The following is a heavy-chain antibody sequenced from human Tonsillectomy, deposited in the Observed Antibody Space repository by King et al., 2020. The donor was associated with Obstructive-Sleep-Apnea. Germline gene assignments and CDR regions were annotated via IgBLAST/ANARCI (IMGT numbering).Heavy chain of an antibody. D-gene: IGHD6-19*01. CDR1: GFTFSSYG. V-gene: IGHV3-33*01. CDR3: AREEWLAGPFDY. Sequence: VQLVESGGGVVQPGRSLRLSCAASGFTFSSYGMHWVRQAPGKGLEWVAVIWYDGSNKYYADSVKGRFTISRDNSKNTLYLQMNSLRAEDTAVYYCAREEWLAGPFDYWGQGTLVTVSS. CDR2: IWYDGSNK. J-gene: IGHJ4*02.